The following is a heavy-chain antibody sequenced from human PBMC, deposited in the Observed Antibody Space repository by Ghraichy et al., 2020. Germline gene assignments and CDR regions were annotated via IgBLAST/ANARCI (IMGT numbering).Heavy chain of an antibody. D-gene: IGHD6-6*01. CDR2: ISGSGSTI. V-gene: IGHV3-48*03. CDR3: ARVNYSSSPGGMDV. CDR1: RFTFSSYE. J-gene: IGHJ6*02. Sequence: GGSLRLSCAASRFTFSSYEMNWVRQAPGKGLEWVSYISGSGSTIYYADSVKGRFTISRDNAKNSLYLQMNSLRAEDTAVYYCARVNYSSSPGGMDVWGQGTTVTVSS.